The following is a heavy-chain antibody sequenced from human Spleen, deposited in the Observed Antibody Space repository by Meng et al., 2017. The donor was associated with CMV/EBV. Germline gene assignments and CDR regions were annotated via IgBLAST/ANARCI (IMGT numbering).Heavy chain of an antibody. CDR2: VNSDGSSA. J-gene: IGHJ4*02. D-gene: IGHD1/OR15-1a*01. Sequence: SCAASGCTFSSFWMHWVRQAPGKGLVWVSRVNSDGSSASYADFVKGRFTISRDNAKNTLYLQMSSLRVEDTAVYYCARSSPTGTAVDYWGQGTLVTVSS. V-gene: IGHV3-74*01. CDR1: GCTFSSFW. CDR3: ARSSPTGTAVDY.